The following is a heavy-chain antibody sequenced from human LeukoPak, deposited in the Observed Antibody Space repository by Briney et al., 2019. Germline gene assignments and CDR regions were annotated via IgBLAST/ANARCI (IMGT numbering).Heavy chain of an antibody. CDR3: ARDRAPYGSEPFDP. CDR1: GGSISSGGYY. J-gene: IGHJ5*02. D-gene: IGHD1-14*01. CDR2: IYHSGST. Sequence: SQTLSLTCTVSGGSISSGGYYWSWIRQPPGKGLEWIGYIYHSGSTYYNPSLKSRVTISVDRSKNQFSLKLSSVTAADTAVYYCARDRAPYGSEPFDPWGQGTLVTVSS. V-gene: IGHV4-30-2*01.